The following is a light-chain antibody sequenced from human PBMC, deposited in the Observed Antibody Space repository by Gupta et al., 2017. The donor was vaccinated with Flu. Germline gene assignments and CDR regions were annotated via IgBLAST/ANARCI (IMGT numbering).Light chain of an antibody. CDR2: DAS. CDR1: QSVSSY. Sequence: ATLSLSPGERATLSCRASQSVSSYLAWYQQKPGQAPRLLIYDASNRATGIPARFSGSGSGTDFTLTITSREPEDFAVYYCHQRTNWPQNTFGQGTRLEIK. CDR3: HQRTNWPQNT. J-gene: IGKJ5*01. V-gene: IGKV3-11*01.